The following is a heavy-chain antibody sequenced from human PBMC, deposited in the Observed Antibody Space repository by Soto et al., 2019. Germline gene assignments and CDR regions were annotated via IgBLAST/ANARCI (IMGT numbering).Heavy chain of an antibody. J-gene: IGHJ2*01. V-gene: IGHV1-18*04. CDR3: ARDRSVGGTPDL. Sequence: QEQLVQSGAEVKKPGDSVKVSCQASGYDLTSYGVTWVRQAPGQGPEWIGWISPYNGNTNYAEHVQGRVTLIADTSTSTVYMDLRSLTSDDTAIYYCARDRSVGGTPDLCGRGTSVTV. CDR1: GYDLTSYG. D-gene: IGHD1-26*01. CDR2: ISPYNGNT.